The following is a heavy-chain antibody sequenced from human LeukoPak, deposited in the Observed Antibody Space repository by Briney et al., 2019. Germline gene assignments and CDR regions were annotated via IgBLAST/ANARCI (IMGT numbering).Heavy chain of an antibody. Sequence: GGSLRLSCAASGFTFSTYWMHWVRQAPGKGLVWVSRIDHDGINTYYADSVKGRFTISRDNAKNSLYLQMNSLRAEDTAVYYCARDRMVRGVITSSMDVWGKGTTVTISS. V-gene: IGHV3-74*01. CDR3: ARDRMVRGVITSSMDV. D-gene: IGHD3-10*01. CDR2: IDHDGINT. J-gene: IGHJ6*04. CDR1: GFTFSTYW.